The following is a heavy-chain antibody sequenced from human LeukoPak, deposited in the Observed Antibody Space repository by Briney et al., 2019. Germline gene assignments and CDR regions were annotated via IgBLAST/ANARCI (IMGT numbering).Heavy chain of an antibody. CDR2: ISKDGNSQ. CDR1: GFTFSSYA. V-gene: IGHV3-30*04. Sequence: GRSLRLSCAASGFTFSSYALDWVRQAPGKGLEWVAVISKDGNSQNYADSVKGRFTISRDNSKNTLYLQMNSLRPEDTAAYYCAGESFDIWGQGTTVTVSS. J-gene: IGHJ3*02. CDR3: AGESFDI.